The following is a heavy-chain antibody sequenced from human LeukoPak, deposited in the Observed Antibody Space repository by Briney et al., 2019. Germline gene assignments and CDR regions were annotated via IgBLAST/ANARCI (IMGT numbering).Heavy chain of an antibody. D-gene: IGHD6-13*01. CDR2: IYYSGST. V-gene: IGHV4-59*08. CDR3: ARQRSSWYDY. CDR1: GGSISSYY. Sequence: SETLSLTCTVSGGSISSYYWSWIRQPPGKGLEWIGYIYYSGSTNYNPSLKSRVTISVDTSKNQFSLKLSSATAADTAVYYCARQRSSWYDYWGQGTLVTVSP. J-gene: IGHJ4*02.